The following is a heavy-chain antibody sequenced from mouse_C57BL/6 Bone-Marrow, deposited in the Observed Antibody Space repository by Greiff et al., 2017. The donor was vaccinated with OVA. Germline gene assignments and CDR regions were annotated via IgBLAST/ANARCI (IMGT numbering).Heavy chain of an antibody. CDR2: ISGGGGNT. CDR1: GFTFSSYT. Sequence: EVKLMESGGGLVKPGGSLKLSCAASGFTFSSYTMSWVRQTPEKRLEWVATISGGGGNTYYPDSVKGRFTISRDNAKNTLYLQMSSLRSEDTALYYCARSRYYYGPAWFAYWGQGTLVTVSA. V-gene: IGHV5-9*01. D-gene: IGHD1-1*01. CDR3: ARSRYYYGPAWFAY. J-gene: IGHJ3*01.